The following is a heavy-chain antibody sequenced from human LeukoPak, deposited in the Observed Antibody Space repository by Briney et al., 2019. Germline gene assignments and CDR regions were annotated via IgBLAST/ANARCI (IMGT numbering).Heavy chain of an antibody. CDR3: AKGSNDCWLSRLGY. D-gene: IGHD2-21*02. Sequence: GGSLRLSCAASGFTFSSYAMNWVRQAPGKGLEWVSAISGNGDDTYYADSVKGRFTISRDNSKNTLFLQMNGLRAEDTALYYCAKGSNDCWLSRLGYWGQGTLVTASS. CDR1: GFTFSSYA. V-gene: IGHV3-23*01. J-gene: IGHJ4*02. CDR2: ISGNGDDT.